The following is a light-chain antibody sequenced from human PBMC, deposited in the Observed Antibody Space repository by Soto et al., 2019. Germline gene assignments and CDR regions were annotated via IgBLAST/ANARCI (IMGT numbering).Light chain of an antibody. J-gene: IGKJ1*01. V-gene: IGKV3-20*01. CDR1: QSVSSNY. Sequence: EIVLTQSPGTLSLSPGERATLSCRASQSVSSNYLAWYQQKPGQAPRLLIYHTSNRATGISDRFSGSGSGTDFTLTISRLEPEDFAVYYCQQYGSSPRTFGQGTKVEIK. CDR2: HTS. CDR3: QQYGSSPRT.